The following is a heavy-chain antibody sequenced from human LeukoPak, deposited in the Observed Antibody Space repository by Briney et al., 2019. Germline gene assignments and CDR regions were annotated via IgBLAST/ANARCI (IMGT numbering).Heavy chain of an antibody. J-gene: IGHJ4*02. CDR2: IFSSSTYI. V-gene: IGHV3-21*03. CDR3: ARDFYDGFALDY. CDR1: GFAFNTYS. Sequence: GESLRLSCAASGFAFNTYSMTWVRQAPGKELEWVSFIFSSSTYIYYTDSVKGRFTISRDNARNSLYLQMDNLRAEDTGVYYCARDFYDGFALDYWGQGTLVTVSS. D-gene: IGHD2/OR15-2a*01.